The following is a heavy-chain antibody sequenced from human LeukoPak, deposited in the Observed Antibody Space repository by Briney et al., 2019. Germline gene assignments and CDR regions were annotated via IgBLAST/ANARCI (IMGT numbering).Heavy chain of an antibody. Sequence: GGSLRLSCAASGFTFSSYSMNWVRQAPGKGLEWVSSISSSSSYIYYADSVKGRFTISRDNAKNSLYLQMNSLRAEDTAVYYCARDRVAAAGPFDYWGQGTLVTVSS. CDR3: ARDRVAAAGPFDY. CDR1: GFTFSSYS. J-gene: IGHJ4*02. CDR2: ISSSSSYI. V-gene: IGHV3-21*01. D-gene: IGHD6-13*01.